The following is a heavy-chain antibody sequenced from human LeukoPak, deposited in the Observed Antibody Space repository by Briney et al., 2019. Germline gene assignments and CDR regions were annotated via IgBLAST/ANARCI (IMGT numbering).Heavy chain of an antibody. Sequence: PSETLSLTCTVSGGSISSYYWSWIRQPPGKGLEWIGYIYYSGSTNYNPSLKSRVTISVDTSKNQFSLKLSSVTAADTAVYYCARAPDTYYYGSGTESYAFDIWGQGTMVTVSS. CDR1: GGSISSYY. CDR2: IYYSGST. CDR3: ARAPDTYYYGSGTESYAFDI. V-gene: IGHV4-59*01. J-gene: IGHJ3*02. D-gene: IGHD3-10*01.